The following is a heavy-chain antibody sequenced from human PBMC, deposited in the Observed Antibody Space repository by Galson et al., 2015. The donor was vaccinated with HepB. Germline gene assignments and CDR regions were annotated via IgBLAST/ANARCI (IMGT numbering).Heavy chain of an antibody. CDR1: GFTFSSYA. D-gene: IGHD6-19*01. V-gene: IGHV3-30*04. Sequence: LRLSCAASGFTFSSYAMHWVRQAPDKGLEWVAVISYDGSNKYYADSVKGRFTISRDNSKNTLYLQMNSLRAEDTAVYYCARGRRGWPDFDYWGQGTLVTVSS. CDR2: ISYDGSNK. CDR3: ARGRRGWPDFDY. J-gene: IGHJ4*02.